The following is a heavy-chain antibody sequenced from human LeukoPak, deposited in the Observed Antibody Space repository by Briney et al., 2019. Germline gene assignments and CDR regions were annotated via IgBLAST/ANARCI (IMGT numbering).Heavy chain of an antibody. D-gene: IGHD3-3*01. CDR1: GFTFGDYT. J-gene: IGHJ6*03. V-gene: IGHV3-43*01. CDR3: ATTYDFWSGYYAGNGYQFYYLDV. Sequence: PGGSLRLSCAASGFTFGDYTMHWVRQAPGKGLEWVSLIDWEGVSTYYADSVKGRFTISRDNSENSLYLQMDSLRSEDTALYYCATTYDFWSGYYAGNGYQFYYLDVWGSGTTVTVSS. CDR2: IDWEGVST.